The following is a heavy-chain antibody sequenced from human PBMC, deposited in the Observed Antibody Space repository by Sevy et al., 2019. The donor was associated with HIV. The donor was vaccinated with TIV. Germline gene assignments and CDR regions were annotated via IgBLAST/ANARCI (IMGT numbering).Heavy chain of an antibody. D-gene: IGHD3-10*01. V-gene: IGHV3-30*04. J-gene: IGHJ4*02. Sequence: GGSLRLSCAASGFSFSEYGMHWVRQAPGKGLEWVAVISHDGRNNKYNPASVKGRFNISRYNSKNKLYLQKNSLGAEDTAIYYCARDRGEILSSAFNYWGQGTLVTVSS. CDR3: ARDRGEILSSAFNY. CDR1: GFSFSEYG. CDR2: ISHDGRNNK.